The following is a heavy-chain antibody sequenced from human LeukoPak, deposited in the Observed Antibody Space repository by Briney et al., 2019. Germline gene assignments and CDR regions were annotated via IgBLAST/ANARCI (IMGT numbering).Heavy chain of an antibody. Sequence: GASVKVSCKASGGTFSSYAISWVRQAPGQGLEWMGRIIPILGIANYAQKFQGRVTITADKSTSTAYMELSSLRSEDTAVYYCARDGYSGYESHCSGGSCYSDYWGQGTLVTVSS. D-gene: IGHD2-15*01. CDR3: ARDGYSGYESHCSGGSCYSDY. J-gene: IGHJ4*02. CDR2: IIPILGIA. CDR1: GGTFSSYA. V-gene: IGHV1-69*04.